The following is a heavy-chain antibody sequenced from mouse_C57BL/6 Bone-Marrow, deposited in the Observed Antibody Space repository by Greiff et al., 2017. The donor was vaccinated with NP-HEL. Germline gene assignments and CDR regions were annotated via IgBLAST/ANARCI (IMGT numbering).Heavy chain of an antibody. D-gene: IGHD2-5*01. CDR1: GYSFTDYN. CDR2: INPNYGTT. V-gene: IGHV1-39*01. Sequence: EVHLVESGPELVKPGASVKISCKASGYSFTDYNMNWVKQSNGKSLEWIGVINPNYGTTSYNQKFKGKATLTVDQSSSTAYMQLNSLTSEDSAVYYCARWGNYSNSYWYFDVRGTGTTVTVSS. J-gene: IGHJ1*03. CDR3: ARWGNYSNSYWYFDV.